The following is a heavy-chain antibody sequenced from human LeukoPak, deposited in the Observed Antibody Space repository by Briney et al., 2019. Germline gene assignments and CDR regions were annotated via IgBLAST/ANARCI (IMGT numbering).Heavy chain of an antibody. CDR1: GYSFTSYW. V-gene: IGHV5-51*01. CDR2: IYPGDSDT. Sequence: GESLKISCKGSGYSFTSYWIAWVRQMPGKGLECMGIIYPGDSDTRYSPSFQGQVSISVDKSNNTAYLQWSSLKAWDTAMYYCARRPHYYASSGFYAYYFDYWGQGTLVTVSS. J-gene: IGHJ4*02. CDR3: ARRPHYYASSGFYAYYFDY. D-gene: IGHD3-22*01.